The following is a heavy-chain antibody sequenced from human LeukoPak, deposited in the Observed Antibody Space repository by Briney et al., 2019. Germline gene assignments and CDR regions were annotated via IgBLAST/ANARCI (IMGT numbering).Heavy chain of an antibody. CDR1: GGTFSSYA. CDR2: IIPIFGTA. J-gene: IGHJ6*02. Sequence: ASVKVSCKASGGTFSSYAISWVRQAPGQGLEWMGGIIPIFGTANYAQKFQGRVTITADESTSTAYMELSSLRSEDTAVYCCARVNRELRYYYGMDVWGQGTTVTVSS. CDR3: ARVNRELRYYYGMDV. D-gene: IGHD1-26*01. V-gene: IGHV1-69*13.